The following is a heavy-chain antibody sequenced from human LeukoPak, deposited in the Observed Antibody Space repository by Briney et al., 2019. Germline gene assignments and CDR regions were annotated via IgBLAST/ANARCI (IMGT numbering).Heavy chain of an antibody. CDR1: GFTFGSYS. CDR3: AGGTPDY. D-gene: IGHD1-1*01. Sequence: GGSLRLSCAASGFTFGSYSMNWIRQAPGKGLEWVSSISSSSSYIYYADSVKGRFTISRDNAKNSLYLQMNSLRAEDTAVYYCAGGTPDYWGQGTLVTVSS. CDR2: ISSSSSYI. V-gene: IGHV3-21*01. J-gene: IGHJ4*02.